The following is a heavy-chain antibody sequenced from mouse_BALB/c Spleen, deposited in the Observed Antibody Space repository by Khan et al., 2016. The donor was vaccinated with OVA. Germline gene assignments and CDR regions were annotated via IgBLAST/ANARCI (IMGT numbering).Heavy chain of an antibody. CDR1: GFSLTSYG. V-gene: IGHV2-9*02. D-gene: IGHD2-3*01. CDR2: IWAGGST. Sequence: VQLQESGPGLVAPSQSLSITCTVSGFSLTSYGVPWVRQPPGKGLEWLGVIWAGGSTNYNSALMSRLSITKDNSKSQVFLKMNSLHTDDTAMYFCARCYDPYDALDYWGQGTAVTVAA. J-gene: IGHJ4*01. CDR3: ARCYDPYDALDY.